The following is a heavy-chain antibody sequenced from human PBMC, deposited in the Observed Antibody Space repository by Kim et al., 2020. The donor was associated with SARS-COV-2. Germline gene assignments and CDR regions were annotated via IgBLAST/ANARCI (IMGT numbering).Heavy chain of an antibody. Sequence: ASVKVSCKASGYTFTSKHMHWVRQAPGQGLAWMGIINPSGGSTAYAQKFQGRVTMTRDTSTTTDYMELSSLTSEDTAMYYCARDFRGSCTIDYWGQGTLVTVSS. CDR1: GYTFTSKH. J-gene: IGHJ4*02. V-gene: IGHV1-46*01. CDR2: INPSGGST. CDR3: ARDFRGSCTIDY. D-gene: IGHD2-15*01.